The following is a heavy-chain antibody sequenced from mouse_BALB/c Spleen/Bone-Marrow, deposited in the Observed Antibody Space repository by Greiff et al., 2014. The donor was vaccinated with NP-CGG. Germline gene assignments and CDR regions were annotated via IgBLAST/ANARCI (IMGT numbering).Heavy chain of an antibody. J-gene: IGHJ1*01. CDR1: GFNIKDTY. CDR3: ALITTATFSYWYFDV. D-gene: IGHD1-2*01. CDR2: IDPANGYS. V-gene: IGHV14-3*02. Sequence: EVKLMESGAELVKPGASVKLSCTASGFNIKDTYMHWVKQRPEQGLEWIGRIDPANGYSIYDPKFQGKATITADTTSNTAHLQLSSLRSEDTAVYYCALITTATFSYWYFDVWGAGTTVTVSS.